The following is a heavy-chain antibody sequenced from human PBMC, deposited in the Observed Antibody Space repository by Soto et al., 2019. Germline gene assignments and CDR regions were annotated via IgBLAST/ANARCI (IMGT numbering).Heavy chain of an antibody. Sequence: SETLSLTCTVAGGSISSSSYYWGWIRQPPGKGLEWIGSIYYSGSTYYNPSLKSRVTISADTSKNQFSLKLSSVTAADTAVYYCARRPDDSGYDGPFDYWGQGTLVTVSS. CDR3: ARRPDDSGYDGPFDY. V-gene: IGHV4-39*01. J-gene: IGHJ4*02. CDR2: IYYSGST. CDR1: GGSISSSSYY. D-gene: IGHD5-12*01.